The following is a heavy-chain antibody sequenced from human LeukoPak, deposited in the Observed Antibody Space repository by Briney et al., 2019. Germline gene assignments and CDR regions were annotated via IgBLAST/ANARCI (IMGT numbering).Heavy chain of an antibody. CDR3: ARGMLRGVIIDWFDP. V-gene: IGHV1-69*13. CDR2: IIPIFGTT. CDR1: GGTFSNYA. D-gene: IGHD3-10*01. Sequence: GASVKVSCKASGGTFSNYAINWVRQAPGQGLEWMGGIIPIFGTTIYAQKFRGRVAITADESTSTAYMELSSLRSEDTAVYYCARGMLRGVIIDWFDPWGQGTLVTVSS. J-gene: IGHJ5*02.